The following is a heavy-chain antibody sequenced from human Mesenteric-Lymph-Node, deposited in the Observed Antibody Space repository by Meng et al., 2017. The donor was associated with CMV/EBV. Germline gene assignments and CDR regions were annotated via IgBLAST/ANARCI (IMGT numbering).Heavy chain of an antibody. Sequence: QVRREQWGAGLLNASGICSLSCAVYGGSFSGYYLSWIRQPPGKGLEWSGEINHSGSTNYNPSLKSRVTISVDTSKNQFSLKLSSVTAADTAVYYCARHQRWLKSEGGFNYWGQGTLVTVSS. J-gene: IGHJ4*02. CDR2: INHSGST. V-gene: IGHV4-34*01. CDR1: GGSFSGYY. D-gene: IGHD4-23*01. CDR3: ARHQRWLKSEGGFNY.